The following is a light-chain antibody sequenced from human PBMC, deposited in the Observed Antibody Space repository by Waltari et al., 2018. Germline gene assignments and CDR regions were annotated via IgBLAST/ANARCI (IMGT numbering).Light chain of an antibody. CDR3: QQYKSYPWT. CDR2: KAS. V-gene: IGKV1-5*03. J-gene: IGKJ1*01. CDR1: QSISSR. Sequence: DIQMTQSPSTLSASVGDRVTLTCRASQSISSRLVWYQQKPGKAPKLLIYKASSLESGVPSRFSGSGSGTEFTLTISSLQPDDFATYYCQQYKSYPWTFGQGTKVEIK.